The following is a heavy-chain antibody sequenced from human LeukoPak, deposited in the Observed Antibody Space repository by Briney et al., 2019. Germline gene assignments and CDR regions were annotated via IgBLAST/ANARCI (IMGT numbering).Heavy chain of an antibody. CDR3: GRAIAGYYYHSSGPNDAFDI. Sequence: PGGSLRLSCAASGFTFSSYEMNWVRQAPGKGLEWVSYISSSGSTIYYADSVKGRFTISRDNAKNSLYLQMNSLRAEDTAVYYCGRAIAGYYYHSSGPNDAFDIWGKGTMVTVSS. CDR2: ISSSGSTI. V-gene: IGHV3-48*03. CDR1: GFTFSSYE. J-gene: IGHJ3*02. D-gene: IGHD3-22*01.